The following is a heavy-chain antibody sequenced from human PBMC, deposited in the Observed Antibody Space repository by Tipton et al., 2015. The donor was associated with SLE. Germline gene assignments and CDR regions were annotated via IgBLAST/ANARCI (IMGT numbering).Heavy chain of an antibody. CDR2: IYQSGNT. J-gene: IGHJ3*02. CDR1: GGSIRSGGYS. CDR3: ARGEMDVFHI. Sequence: TLSLTCAVSGGSIRSGGYSWSWIRQPPGKGLEWIGYIYQSGNTYYNPSLKSRVTISVDMSRNQLSLRLSSVTAADTALYYCARGEMDVFHIWGQGTVVSVSS. V-gene: IGHV4-30-2*01.